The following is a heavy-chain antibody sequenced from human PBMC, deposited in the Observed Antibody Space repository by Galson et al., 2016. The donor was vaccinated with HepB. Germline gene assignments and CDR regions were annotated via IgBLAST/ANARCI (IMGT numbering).Heavy chain of an antibody. D-gene: IGHD3-3*01. CDR1: GYTFTWYY. Sequence: SVKVSCKASGYTFTWYYMHWVRQAPGQGLEWMGIINPDGGNTNYAQNFQGRVTMTTDASTSTVYMELSSLKSEDTAIYYCAREEDNISIFRVWGQGTTVTVSS. J-gene: IGHJ6*02. CDR3: AREEDNISIFRV. CDR2: INPDGGNT. V-gene: IGHV1-46*01.